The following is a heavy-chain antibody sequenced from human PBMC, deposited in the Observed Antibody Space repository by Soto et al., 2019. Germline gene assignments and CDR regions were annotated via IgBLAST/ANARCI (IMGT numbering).Heavy chain of an antibody. Sequence: QVQLQQWGAGLLKPSETLSLTCAVYGGSFSGYYWSWIRQPPGKGLEWIGEINHSGSTNYNPSLKSRVTISVDTSKNQFSLKLSSVTAADTAVYYCASFVDTAMVTSKESKPHIDYWGQGTLVTVSS. CDR1: GGSFSGYY. V-gene: IGHV4-34*01. CDR3: ASFVDTAMVTSKESKPHIDY. CDR2: INHSGST. D-gene: IGHD5-18*01. J-gene: IGHJ4*02.